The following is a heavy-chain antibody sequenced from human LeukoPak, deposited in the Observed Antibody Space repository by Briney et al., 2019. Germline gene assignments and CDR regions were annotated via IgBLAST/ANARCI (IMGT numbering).Heavy chain of an antibody. V-gene: IGHV3-23*01. CDR2: ISDRDHNT. CDR3: AKGGLSRAGLDF. D-gene: IGHD5/OR15-5a*01. Sequence: PEGSLRLSCAASGFTFSSYAMTWVRQAPGKGLEWVSSISDRDHNTYYADSVKGRFTISRDNYKNTLYLQMNSLRAEDTAVYYCAKGGLSRAGLDFWGQGTLVTVSS. CDR1: GFTFSSYA. J-gene: IGHJ4*02.